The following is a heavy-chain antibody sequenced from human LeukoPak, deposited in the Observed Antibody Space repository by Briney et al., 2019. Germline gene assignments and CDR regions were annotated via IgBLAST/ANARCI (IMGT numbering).Heavy chain of an antibody. CDR3: AREVPDKSSDWSLKGQYYFDY. D-gene: IGHD6-19*01. CDR2: IYTSGST. Sequence: SETLSLTCTVSGGSISSYYWSWIRQPAGKGLEWIGRIYTSGSTNYNPSLKSRVTMSVDTSKNQFSLKLSSVTAADTAVYYCAREVPDKSSDWSLKGQYYFDYWGQGTLVTVSS. V-gene: IGHV4-4*07. J-gene: IGHJ4*02. CDR1: GGSISSYY.